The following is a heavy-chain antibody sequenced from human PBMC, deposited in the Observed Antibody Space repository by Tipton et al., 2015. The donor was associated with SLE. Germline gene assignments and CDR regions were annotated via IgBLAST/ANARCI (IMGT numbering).Heavy chain of an antibody. Sequence: TLSLTCDVSGGSVGSYYWSWVRQIPGKGLEWIGYIYQSGLIALNPSLESRITLSIDTSRNQFSLKLTSMSAADTAVYYCARESAQGLDYWGQGTLVTVSS. CDR2: IYQSGLI. J-gene: IGHJ4*02. V-gene: IGHV4-59*02. CDR1: GGSVGSYY. CDR3: ARESAQGLDY.